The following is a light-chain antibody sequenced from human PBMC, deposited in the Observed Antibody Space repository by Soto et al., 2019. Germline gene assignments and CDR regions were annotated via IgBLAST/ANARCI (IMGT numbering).Light chain of an antibody. J-gene: IGLJ3*02. Sequence: QSVLTQPPSASGTPGQRVTISCSGGSSNIGSNSVFWYQQFPGTAPKLLIYLSNERPPGVPDRFSASKSGTSASLAISGLRPEDEADYYCAAWDDSLSGPVFGGGTKLTVL. CDR1: SSNIGSNS. CDR2: LSN. V-gene: IGLV1-47*02. CDR3: AAWDDSLSGPV.